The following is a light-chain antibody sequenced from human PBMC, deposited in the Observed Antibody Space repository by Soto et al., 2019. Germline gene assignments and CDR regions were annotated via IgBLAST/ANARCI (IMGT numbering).Light chain of an antibody. Sequence: VLWMTQSPSLLSASTGDRVTITCRTSQGVSTYVAWYQQKPGKPPKPLIYAASTLHSGFPARFSGSGSGTDFTLTISSLQPEDFATYYCQQLNSYPITFGQGTRLEIK. CDR3: QQLNSYPIT. J-gene: IGKJ5*01. CDR2: AAS. V-gene: IGKV1D-8*03. CDR1: QGVSTY.